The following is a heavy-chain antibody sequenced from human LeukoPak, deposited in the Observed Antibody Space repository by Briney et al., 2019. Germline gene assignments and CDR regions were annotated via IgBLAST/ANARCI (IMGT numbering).Heavy chain of an antibody. D-gene: IGHD1-26*01. J-gene: IGHJ4*02. V-gene: IGHV1-46*01. CDR3: ARGSGSGSYRGYYFDY. CDR1: GYTFTSYY. Sequence: ASVKVSCKASGYTFTSYYMHWVRQAPGQGLEWMGIINPSGGSTSCAQKFQGRVTMTRDTSTSTVYMELSSLRSEDTAVYYCARGSGSGSYRGYYFDYWGQGTLVTVSS. CDR2: INPSGGST.